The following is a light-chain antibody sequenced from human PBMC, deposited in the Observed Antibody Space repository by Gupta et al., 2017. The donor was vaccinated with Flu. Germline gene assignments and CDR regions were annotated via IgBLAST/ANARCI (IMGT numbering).Light chain of an antibody. V-gene: IGKV1-39*01. Sequence: DIQMTQSPSSLSASVGDRVTITCRASQSVSSYLNWYQQRPGKAPKLLIYASSTLQSGVPSRFSGSGFGTDFTLTISNLEPEDFATYYCQQSYSSPRTFGQGTKLEIK. CDR3: QQSYSSPRT. CDR1: QSVSSY. J-gene: IGKJ2*01. CDR2: ASS.